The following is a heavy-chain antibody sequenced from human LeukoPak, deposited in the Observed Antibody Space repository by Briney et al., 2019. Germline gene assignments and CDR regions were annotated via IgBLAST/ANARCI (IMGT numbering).Heavy chain of an antibody. D-gene: IGHD3-3*01. V-gene: IGHV4-59*01. CDR1: GGSFSGYY. CDR2: IYYSGST. CDR3: ASYLPGITIFGVAGGSFDI. J-gene: IGHJ3*02. Sequence: PSETLSLTCAVYGGSFSGYYWSWIRQPPGKGLEWIGYIYYSGSTNYNPSLKSRVTISVDTSKNQFSLKLSSVTAADTAVYYCASYLPGITIFGVAGGSFDIWGQGTMVTVSS.